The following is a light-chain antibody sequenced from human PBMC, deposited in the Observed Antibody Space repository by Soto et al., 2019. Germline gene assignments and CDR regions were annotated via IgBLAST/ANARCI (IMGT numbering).Light chain of an antibody. CDR1: QSLVYSDGITY. CDR3: LQYAHWPFT. CDR2: KVS. Sequence: DVVLTQSPLSLPVTLGQPASISCMSSQSLVYSDGITYLNWFQQRPGQSPRRLIYKVSNRDSGVPDRCRGSGSGTYVTLKISRVEPDDFVVYFCLQYAHWPFTFGTWTRVDIK. J-gene: IGKJ3*01. V-gene: IGKV2-30*01.